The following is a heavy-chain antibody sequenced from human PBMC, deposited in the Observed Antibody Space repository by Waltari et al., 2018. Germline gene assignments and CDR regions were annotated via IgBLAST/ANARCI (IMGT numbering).Heavy chain of an antibody. Sequence: QVQLVQSGAEVKKPGSSVKVSCKASGGTFSSYAISWVRQAPGQGLEWMGGIIPIFGTANYAQKYQGRVTITADESKSTDYMELSSLRSEDTAVYYCAFGCGSVAASGTGCWFDPWGQGTRITVSS. D-gene: IGHD6-13*01. CDR1: GGTFSSYA. CDR2: IIPIFGTA. V-gene: IGHV1-69*12. CDR3: AFGCGSVAASGTGCWFDP. J-gene: IGHJ5*02.